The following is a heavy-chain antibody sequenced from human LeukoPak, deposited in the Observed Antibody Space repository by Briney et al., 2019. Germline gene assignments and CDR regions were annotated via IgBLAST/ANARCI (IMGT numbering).Heavy chain of an antibody. CDR1: GYTFTSYG. CDR3: ARGDGLWDANAFDI. V-gene: IGHV1-18*01. J-gene: IGHJ3*02. Sequence: VASVKVSCKASGYTFTSYGISWARQAPGQGLEWMGWISAYNGNTNYAQKLQGRVTMTTDTSTSTAYMELRSLRSDDTAVYYCARGDGLWDANAFDIWGQGTMVTVSS. CDR2: ISAYNGNT. D-gene: IGHD5-18*01.